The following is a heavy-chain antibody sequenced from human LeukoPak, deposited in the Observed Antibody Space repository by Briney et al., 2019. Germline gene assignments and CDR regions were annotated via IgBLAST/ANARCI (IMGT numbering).Heavy chain of an antibody. J-gene: IGHJ3*02. CDR1: GYTFTDYY. CDR3: ARSGYYDDAFDI. Sequence: ASVKVSCKASGYTFTDYYMHWLRQAPGQGLEWMGWINPNSGGTNYAHKFQGRVTMTRDTSISTAYMDLRRLRSDDTAVYYCARSGYYDDAFDIWGQGTMVTVSS. CDR2: INPNSGGT. D-gene: IGHD3-22*01. V-gene: IGHV1-2*02.